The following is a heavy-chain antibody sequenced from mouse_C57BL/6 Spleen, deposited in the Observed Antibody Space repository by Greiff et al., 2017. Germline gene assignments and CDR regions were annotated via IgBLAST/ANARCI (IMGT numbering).Heavy chain of an antibody. CDR3: ARNRDGYDGAWCAY. J-gene: IGHJ3*01. V-gene: IGHV2-2*01. CDR1: GFSLTSYG. CDR2: IWSGGST. D-gene: IGHD2-2*01. Sequence: QVQLQQSGPGLVQPSQSLSITCTVSGFSLTSYGVHWVRQSPGKGLEWLGVIWSGGSTAYNAAFISRLSISKDNSKSQVFCKMNRLQADDTAIYCCARNRDGYDGAWCAYGGQGTLVTVSA.